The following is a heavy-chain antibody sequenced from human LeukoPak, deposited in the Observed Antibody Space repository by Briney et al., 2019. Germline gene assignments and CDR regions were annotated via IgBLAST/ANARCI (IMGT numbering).Heavy chain of an antibody. CDR2: FHNSGTS. CDR3: TRGAGWLIDY. D-gene: IGHD3-16*01. CDR1: GGSISSYY. J-gene: IGHJ4*02. Sequence: SSETLSLTCTVSGGSISSYYWSWIRQPPGKGLEWIGYFHNSGTSTYNPSLKSRVTISADTSKNQFSLKLNSLTTADTAVYYCTRGAGWLIDYWGQGILVTVSS. V-gene: IGHV4-59*01.